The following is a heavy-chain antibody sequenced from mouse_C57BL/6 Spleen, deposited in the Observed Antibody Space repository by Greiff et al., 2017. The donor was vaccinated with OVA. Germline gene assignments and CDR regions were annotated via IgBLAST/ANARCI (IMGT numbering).Heavy chain of an antibody. CDR2: IDPSDSET. CDR1: GYTFTSYW. CDR3: ARCDGYYGYYFDY. D-gene: IGHD2-3*01. V-gene: IGHV1-52*01. J-gene: IGHJ2*01. Sequence: QVQLQQPGAELVRPGSSVKLSCKASGYTFTSYWMHWVKQRPIQGLEWIGNIDPSDSETHSNQKFKDKATLTVDKSSSTAYMQLSSLTSEDSAVYYCARCDGYYGYYFDYWGQGTTLTVSS.